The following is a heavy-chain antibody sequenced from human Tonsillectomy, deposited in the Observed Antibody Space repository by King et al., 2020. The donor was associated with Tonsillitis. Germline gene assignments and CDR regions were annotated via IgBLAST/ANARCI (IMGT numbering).Heavy chain of an antibody. V-gene: IGHV4-34*01. CDR2: INHNEST. J-gene: IGHJ6*03. Sequence: VQLQQWGAGLLKPSETLSLTCAVYGGSFSGYYWTWIRQTPGKGLEWIGEINHNESTTYNPSLKSRVTISVDTSKNQFSLKLSSVTAADTAVYYWARAFVGFTSPVVYYYYMDVWGKGTTVIVSS. CDR1: GGSFSGYY. D-gene: IGHD2-2*01. CDR3: ARAFVGFTSPVVYYYYMDV.